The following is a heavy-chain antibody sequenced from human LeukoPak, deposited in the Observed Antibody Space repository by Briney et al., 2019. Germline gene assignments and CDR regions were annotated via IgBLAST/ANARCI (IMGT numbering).Heavy chain of an antibody. V-gene: IGHV4-38-2*02. Sequence: PSETLSLTCTVSGYSISSGYYWGWIRQPPGKGLEWIGSIYHSGSTYYNPYLQSRVTITVDTSKNKSSLKLSSVTAADTAVYYCAREGEVYDYSNLGAFDIWGQGTMVTVSS. J-gene: IGHJ3*02. D-gene: IGHD4-11*01. CDR2: IYHSGST. CDR1: GYSISSGYY. CDR3: AREGEVYDYSNLGAFDI.